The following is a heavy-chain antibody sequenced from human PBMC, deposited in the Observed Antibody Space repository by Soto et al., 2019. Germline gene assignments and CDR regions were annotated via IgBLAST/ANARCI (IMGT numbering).Heavy chain of an antibody. Sequence: DILSLTSTISCYSMSRASAWRSIRPPAGTRLEWIGSIYHSESTYYNPSLKSRVTISVDTSKNQFSLKLSSVTAADTAVYYCARVEGTLPYYYYYYGMDVWGQGTTVTVSS. V-gene: IGHV4-38-2*02. J-gene: IGHJ6*02. CDR2: IYHSEST. CDR3: ARVEGTLPYYYYYYGMDV. CDR1: CYSMSRASA. D-gene: IGHD3-10*01.